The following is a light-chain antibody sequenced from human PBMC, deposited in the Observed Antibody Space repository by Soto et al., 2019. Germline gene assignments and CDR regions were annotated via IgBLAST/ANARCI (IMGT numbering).Light chain of an antibody. CDR2: SAS. J-gene: IGKJ3*01. CDR3: QHYGSSFT. V-gene: IGKV3-20*01. CDR1: QSVSSTY. Sequence: EIVLTQSPGTLSLSPGERATLSCRASQSVSSTYLAWYQQKPGQAPRLLIYSASSRATGIPDRFSGGGSGTDFTLTISRLEPEDFAVYYCQHYGSSFTFGPGTKVDIK.